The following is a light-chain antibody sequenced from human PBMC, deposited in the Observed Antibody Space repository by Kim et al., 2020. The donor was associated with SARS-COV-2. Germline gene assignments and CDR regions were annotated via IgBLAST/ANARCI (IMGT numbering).Light chain of an antibody. CDR2: GNS. CDR1: SSNIGAGYD. J-gene: IGLJ2*01. V-gene: IGLV1-40*01. CDR3: QSYDSSLSGVV. Sequence: GVTISCPGSSSNIGAGYDVHWYQQLPGTAPKLLIYGNSNRPSGVPDRFSGSKSGTSASLAITGLQAEDEADYYCQSYDSSLSGVVFGGGTQLTVL.